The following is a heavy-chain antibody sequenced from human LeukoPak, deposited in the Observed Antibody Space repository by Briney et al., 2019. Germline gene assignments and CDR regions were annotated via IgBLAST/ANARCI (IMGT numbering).Heavy chain of an antibody. Sequence: AASVKVSCKASGYTFTGYYMHWVRQAPGQGLEWMGWINPNSGGTNYAQKFQGRVTMTRDTSISTAYMELSRLRSDDTAVYYCARGSYSSGWYNFDYWGQGTLVTVSS. CDR3: ARGSYSSGWYNFDY. D-gene: IGHD6-19*01. CDR2: INPNSGGT. CDR1: GYTFTGYY. V-gene: IGHV1-2*02. J-gene: IGHJ4*02.